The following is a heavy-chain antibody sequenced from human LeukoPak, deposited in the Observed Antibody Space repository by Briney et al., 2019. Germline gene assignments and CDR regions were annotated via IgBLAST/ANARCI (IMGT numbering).Heavy chain of an antibody. J-gene: IGHJ4*02. V-gene: IGHV4-39*07. CDR3: AKEPTGDKSFDY. CDR1: GASISRTTYY. Sequence: PSETLSLTCTVSGASISRTTYYWGWFRQPPGKGLEWIGTRFYRGDTYYNPSLKSRVTISIGMSENQVSLKLSFVTAADTALYYCAKEPTGDKSFDYWGQGTLVTVSS. CDR2: RFYRGDT. D-gene: IGHD7-27*01.